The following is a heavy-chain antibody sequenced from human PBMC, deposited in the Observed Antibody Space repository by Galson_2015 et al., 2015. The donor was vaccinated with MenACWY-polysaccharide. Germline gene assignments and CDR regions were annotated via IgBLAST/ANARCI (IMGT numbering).Heavy chain of an antibody. D-gene: IGHD6-13*01. Sequence: SLRLSCAGSGFRFRTYSMNWVRQAPGEGLEWVSYIRTEGDTTHYADSVKGRFTVSRDNAKDSMYLQMNSLRDEDTAIYYCAKDTLHAAGTANDWGQGTLVTVSS. CDR2: IRTEGDTT. CDR1: GFRFRTYS. CDR3: AKDTLHAAGTAND. J-gene: IGHJ4*02. V-gene: IGHV3-48*02.